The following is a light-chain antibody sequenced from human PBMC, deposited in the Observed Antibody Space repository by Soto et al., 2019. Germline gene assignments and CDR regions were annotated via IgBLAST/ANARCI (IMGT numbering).Light chain of an antibody. Sequence: DIQMTQSPSSLSASVGDRVTITCRASQAIHSYLNWYQQKPGKAPKLLIYKASSLESGVPSRFSGSGSGTEFTLTISSLQPDDFATYYCQQYNTYSWTFGQGTKVEIK. CDR1: QAIHSY. CDR3: QQYNTYSWT. J-gene: IGKJ1*01. CDR2: KAS. V-gene: IGKV1-5*03.